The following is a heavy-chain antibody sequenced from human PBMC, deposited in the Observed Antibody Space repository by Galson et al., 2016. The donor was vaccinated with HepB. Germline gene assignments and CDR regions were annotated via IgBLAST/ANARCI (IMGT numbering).Heavy chain of an antibody. D-gene: IGHD3-3*01. CDR3: ASLRFKGFDL. CDR1: GFTFSDWD. Sequence: SLRLSCAASGFTFSDWDFHWVRQAPGKGLVWVANIKQDGSEEYYVDSVKGRFTISRDNSKNTLYLQMNSLRAEDTAVYYCASLRFKGFDLWGRGTLVTVSS. V-gene: IGHV3-7*05. CDR2: IKQDGSEE. J-gene: IGHJ2*01.